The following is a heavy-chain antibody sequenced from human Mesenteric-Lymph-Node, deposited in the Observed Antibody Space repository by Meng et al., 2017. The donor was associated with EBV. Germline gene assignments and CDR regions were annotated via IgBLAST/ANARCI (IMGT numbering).Heavy chain of an antibody. V-gene: IGHV4-4*02. CDR2: IYHSGST. D-gene: IGHD3-22*01. CDR1: GVSISSNNW. J-gene: IGHJ5*02. Sequence: QVQLRDWGPGLVKPSGTLSLTCGVSGVSISSNNWWSWVRQPPGKGLEWIGEIYHSGSTNSNPSLKGRVTISVDKSKNQFSLKMSSVTAADTAVYYCATLHYDGSGYYFGSWFDPWGQGTLVTVSS. CDR3: ATLHYDGSGYYFGSWFDP.